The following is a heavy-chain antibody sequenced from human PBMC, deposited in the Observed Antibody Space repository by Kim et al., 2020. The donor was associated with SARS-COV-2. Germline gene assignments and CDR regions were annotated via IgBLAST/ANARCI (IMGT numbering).Heavy chain of an antibody. CDR3: ARDYYDSLGIAFDI. Sequence: VDSVKGRFTISRDNSKNTLYLQMNSLRAEDTAVYYCARDYYDSLGIAFDIWGQGTMVTVSS. D-gene: IGHD3-22*01. V-gene: IGHV3-30*01. J-gene: IGHJ3*02.